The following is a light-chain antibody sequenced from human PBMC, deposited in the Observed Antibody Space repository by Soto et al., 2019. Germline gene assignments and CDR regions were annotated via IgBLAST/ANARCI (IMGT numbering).Light chain of an antibody. CDR1: QSVSSN. CDR3: QQYNDWPPQLT. J-gene: IGKJ4*01. Sequence: ETVMTQSPATLSVSPGERATLSCRASQSVSSNLAWYQQKLGQAPRLLIYGASTRAADIPARFSGSGSGTEFTLTISSLQPEDFAAYYCQQYNDWPPQLTFGGGTKVEIK. V-gene: IGKV3-15*01. CDR2: GAS.